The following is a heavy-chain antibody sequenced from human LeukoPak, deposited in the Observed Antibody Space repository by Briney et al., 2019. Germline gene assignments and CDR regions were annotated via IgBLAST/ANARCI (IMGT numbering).Heavy chain of an antibody. V-gene: IGHV3-15*01. CDR3: TTGLWYYDSGGYVLFDY. D-gene: IGHD3-22*01. Sequence: KPGGSLRLSCAASGYTFSNAWMSWVRQAPGKGLEWVGRIKSKTDGGTTDYAAPVKGRFTVSRDDSKTTLYLQMNSLKADDTAVYYCTTGLWYYDSGGYVLFDYWGQGILVTVSS. J-gene: IGHJ4*02. CDR1: GYTFSNAW. CDR2: IKSKTDGGTT.